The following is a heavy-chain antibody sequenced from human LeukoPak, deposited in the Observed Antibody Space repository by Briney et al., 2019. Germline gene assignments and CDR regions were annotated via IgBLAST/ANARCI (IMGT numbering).Heavy chain of an antibody. D-gene: IGHD3-16*01. Sequence: GSVKVSCKASGYTFTSYGISWVRQAPGQGLEWMGWISAYNGNTNYAQKLQGRVTMTTDTSTSTAYMELRSLRSDDTAVYYCATEPLGGLRGPYNWFDPWGQGTLVTVSS. J-gene: IGHJ5*02. V-gene: IGHV1-18*01. CDR3: ATEPLGGLRGPYNWFDP. CDR1: GYTFTSYG. CDR2: ISAYNGNT.